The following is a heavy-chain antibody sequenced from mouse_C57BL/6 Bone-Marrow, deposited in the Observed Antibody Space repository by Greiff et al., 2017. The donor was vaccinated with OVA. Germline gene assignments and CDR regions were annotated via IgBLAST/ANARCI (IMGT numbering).Heavy chain of an antibody. Sequence: QVQLQQSGAELMKPGASVKLSCKATGYTFTGYWIEWVKQRPGHGLEWIGEILPGSGSTNYNEKFKGKATFTADTSSNTAYMQLSSLTTEDSAIYYCAKEGYYYGSSYLYAMDYWGQGTSVTVSS. CDR1: GYTFTGYW. CDR3: AKEGYYYGSSYLYAMDY. CDR2: ILPGSGST. J-gene: IGHJ4*01. V-gene: IGHV1-9*01. D-gene: IGHD1-1*01.